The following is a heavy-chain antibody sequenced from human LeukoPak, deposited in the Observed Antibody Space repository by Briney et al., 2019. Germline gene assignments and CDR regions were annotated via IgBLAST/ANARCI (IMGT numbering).Heavy chain of an antibody. CDR3: ANLRYYDFWSGYALDV. D-gene: IGHD3-3*01. CDR1: GFTFDDYA. V-gene: IGHV3-43*02. CDR2: ISGDGGST. J-gene: IGHJ6*04. Sequence: PGGSPRLSCAASGFTFDDYAMHWVRQAPGKGLEWVSLISGDGGSTYYADSVKGRFTISRDNSKNSLYLQMNSLRTEDTALYYCANLRYYDFWSGYALDVRGKGTTVTVSS.